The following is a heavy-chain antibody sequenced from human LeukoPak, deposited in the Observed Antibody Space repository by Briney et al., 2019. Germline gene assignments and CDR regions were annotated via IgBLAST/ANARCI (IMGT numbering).Heavy chain of an antibody. CDR2: IYYSGST. V-gene: IGHV4-39*01. D-gene: IGHD6-19*01. Sequence: SETLSLTCTASAGSMSGSTYYWGWIRQPPERGLEWIGSIYYSGSTYYNPSLKSRVTMSVDTSKNQFSLNLSSVTAADTAVYYCARINHMSSTGIPVRGPDYWGQGTLVTVSS. CDR3: ARINHMSSTGIPVRGPDY. J-gene: IGHJ4*02. CDR1: AGSMSGSTYY.